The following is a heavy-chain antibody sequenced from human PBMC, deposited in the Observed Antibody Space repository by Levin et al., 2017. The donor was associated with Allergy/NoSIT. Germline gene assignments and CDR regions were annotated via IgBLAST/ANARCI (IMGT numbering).Heavy chain of an antibody. J-gene: IGHJ5*02. CDR3: ARQFCSTTSCYHGWFDP. D-gene: IGHD2-2*01. CDR1: GFTFSDYH. V-gene: IGHV3-21*01. CDR2: VSTRSTYI. Sequence: VASVKVSCAASGFTFSDYHMNWVRQAPGKGLEWVSFVSTRSTYIYYADSVKGRFTISRDNAENSLYLQMNSLRAEDTAVYYCARQFCSTTSCYHGWFDPWGQGTLVTVSS.